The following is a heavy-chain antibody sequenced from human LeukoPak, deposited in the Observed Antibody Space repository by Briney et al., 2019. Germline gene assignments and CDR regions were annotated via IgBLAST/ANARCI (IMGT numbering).Heavy chain of an antibody. CDR1: GFTFNYAW. D-gene: IGHD1-7*01. J-gene: IGHJ6*02. V-gene: IGHV3-15*04. Sequence: PGGSLRLSCAASGFTFNYAWMSWVRQVPGKGLEWVGQTVSEIDGGTTDYAAPVKGRFTISRDDSKSTLYLQINSLNIEDTAVYYCTTDEDWNYARKDVWGQGATVIVSS. CDR3: TTDEDWNYARKDV. CDR2: TVSEIDGGTT.